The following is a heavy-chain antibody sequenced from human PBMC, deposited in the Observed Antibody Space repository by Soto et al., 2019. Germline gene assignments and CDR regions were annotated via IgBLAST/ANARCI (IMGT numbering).Heavy chain of an antibody. J-gene: IGHJ4*02. CDR1: GFSFSSSG. Sequence: QVHLVESGGGVVQPGRSLRLSCAASGFSFSSSGMHWVRQAPGKGLEWVAVIWYDGNKKYYGDSVRGRFTISRDNSKNTLYLEMNSLRAEDTAVYYCGVDHTGLLDYWGKGTLVTVSS. V-gene: IGHV3-33*03. D-gene: IGHD2-8*02. CDR2: IWYDGNKK. CDR3: GVDHTGLLDY.